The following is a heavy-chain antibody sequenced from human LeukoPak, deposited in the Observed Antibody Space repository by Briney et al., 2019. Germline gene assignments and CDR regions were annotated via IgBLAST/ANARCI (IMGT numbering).Heavy chain of an antibody. CDR1: GFTFSSYA. CDR3: AREGDRTSHSKNWFDP. CDR2: ISYDGSNK. V-gene: IGHV3-30-3*01. Sequence: GGSLRLSCAASGFTFSSYAMHWVRQAPGKGLEWVAVISYDGSNKYYADSVKGRFTISRDNSKSTLYLQMNSLRAEDTAVYYCAREGDRTSHSKNWFDPWGQGTLVTVSS. J-gene: IGHJ5*02. D-gene: IGHD2-2*01.